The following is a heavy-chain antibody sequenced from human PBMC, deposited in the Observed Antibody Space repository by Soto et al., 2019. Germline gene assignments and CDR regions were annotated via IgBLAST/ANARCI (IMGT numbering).Heavy chain of an antibody. D-gene: IGHD4-17*01. Sequence: PSETLSLTCTVSGGSISSSSYYWGWIRQPPGKGLEWIGSIYHSGSTYYNPSLKSRVTISVDTSKNQFSLKLSSVTAADTAVYYCARSAVTTNYYFDYWGQGTLVTVSS. CDR2: IYHSGST. J-gene: IGHJ4*02. CDR1: GGSISSSSYY. CDR3: ARSAVTTNYYFDY. V-gene: IGHV4-39*01.